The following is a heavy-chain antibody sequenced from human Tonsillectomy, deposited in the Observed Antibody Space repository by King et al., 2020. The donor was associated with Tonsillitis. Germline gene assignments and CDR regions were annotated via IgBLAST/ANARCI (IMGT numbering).Heavy chain of an antibody. D-gene: IGHD2-8*01. Sequence: VQLVQSGAEVKKPGASVRVSCKAFGYTFTGYYLHWVRQAPGQGLEWMGWINPNSGGTKYAQKFQGRVTLTRDTSISTAYMELSRLGSYDTAVYYCARDHDIVKMVFWGQGTLVTVSS. CDR1: GYTFTGYY. CDR3: ARDHDIVKMVF. J-gene: IGHJ4*02. CDR2: INPNSGGT. V-gene: IGHV1-2*02.